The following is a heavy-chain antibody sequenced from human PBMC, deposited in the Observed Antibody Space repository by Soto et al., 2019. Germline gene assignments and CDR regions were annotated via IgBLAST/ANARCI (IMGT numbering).Heavy chain of an antibody. Sequence: EVQLVESGGGLVQPGRSLRLSCAASGFTFDDYAMHWVRQAPGKGLEWVSGISWNSGSIGYADSVKGRFTISRDNAKNSLYLQMNSLRAEDTALYYCAKASTMIVVAPTGWGQGTLVTVSS. CDR1: GFTFDDYA. D-gene: IGHD3-22*01. J-gene: IGHJ4*02. V-gene: IGHV3-9*01. CDR2: ISWNSGSI. CDR3: AKASTMIVVAPTG.